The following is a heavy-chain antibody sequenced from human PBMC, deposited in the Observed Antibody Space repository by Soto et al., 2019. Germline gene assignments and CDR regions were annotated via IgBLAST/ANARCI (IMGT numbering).Heavy chain of an antibody. J-gene: IGHJ6*02. CDR2: IYYSGST. V-gene: IGHV4-59*01. CDR1: GGSISSYY. CDR3: ARAFWSGWGYGMDV. Sequence: QVQLQESGPGLVKPSETLSLTCTVSGGSISSYYWSWIRQPPGKGLEWIGYIYYSGSTNYNPSLKSRVNISVDTSKNQFSLKLSSVTAADTAVYYCARAFWSGWGYGMDVWGQGTTVTVSS. D-gene: IGHD3-3*01.